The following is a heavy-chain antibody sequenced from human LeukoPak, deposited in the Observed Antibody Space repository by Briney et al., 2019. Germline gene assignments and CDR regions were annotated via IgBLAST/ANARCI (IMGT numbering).Heavy chain of an antibody. CDR1: GGSFSGYY. Sequence: SETLSLTCAVYGGSFSGYYWSWIRQPPGKGLEWIGEINHSGSTNYNPSLKSRVTISVDTSKNQFSLKLSSVTAADTAVYYCARGVLRHFDWLLGRNWFDPWGQGTLVTVSS. J-gene: IGHJ5*02. CDR3: ARGVLRHFDWLLGRNWFDP. V-gene: IGHV4-34*01. CDR2: INHSGST. D-gene: IGHD3-9*01.